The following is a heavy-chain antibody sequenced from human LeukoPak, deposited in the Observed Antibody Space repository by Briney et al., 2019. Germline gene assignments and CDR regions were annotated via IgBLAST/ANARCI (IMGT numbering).Heavy chain of an antibody. J-gene: IGHJ6*03. Sequence: SETLSLTCTVSGGSISIHYWSWIPHPAGKGLEWIGRIYTRVSTNYNTYLKSRVTISVDTSKNQFSLKLSSVTAADTAVYYCARGKKGSPIGYYYYYYMDVWGKGTTVTVSS. V-gene: IGHV4-4*07. D-gene: IGHD3-10*01. CDR1: GGSISIHY. CDR2: IYTRVST. CDR3: ARGKKGSPIGYYYYYYMDV.